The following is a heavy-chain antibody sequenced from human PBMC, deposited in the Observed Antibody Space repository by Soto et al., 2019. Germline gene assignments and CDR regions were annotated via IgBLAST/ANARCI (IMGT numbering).Heavy chain of an antibody. J-gene: IGHJ4*02. V-gene: IGHV1-69*13. Sequence: ASVKVSCKASGGTFSKNTISWVRQAPGQGLEWMGGIMPVFGRPDYAQKFQGRVTVTADEYTRTAYMELSRLKSDDTAVYYCARQFDYDTSGYYYAYWGQGTQVTVSS. CDR3: ARQFDYDTSGYYYAY. CDR1: GGTFSKNT. D-gene: IGHD3-22*01. CDR2: IMPVFGRP.